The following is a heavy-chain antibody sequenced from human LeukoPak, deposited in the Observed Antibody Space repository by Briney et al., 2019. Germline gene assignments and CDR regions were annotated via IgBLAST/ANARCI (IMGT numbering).Heavy chain of an antibody. CDR3: ARHVSWYSGGFEL. J-gene: IGHJ3*01. CDR1: GGYIGTDY. V-gene: IGHV4-4*09. Sequence: SETLSLTCSVSGGYIGTDYWSWLGQPPGRRLEGIGYIYSRGSPTYNPALQSRVAMSVDTSKNQLSLTLSSVTAADTAVYYCARHVSWYSGGFELWGQGTMVTVSS. CDR2: IYSRGSP. D-gene: IGHD2-15*01.